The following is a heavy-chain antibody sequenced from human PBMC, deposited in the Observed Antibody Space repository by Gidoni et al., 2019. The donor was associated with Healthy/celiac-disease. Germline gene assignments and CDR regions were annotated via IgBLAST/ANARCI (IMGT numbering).Heavy chain of an antibody. CDR1: GFTFDEYA. CDR2: ISWDGGST. V-gene: IGHV3-43D*04. Sequence: EVQLVESGGVVVQPGGSLRLSCAASGFTFDEYAMHWVRQAPGKGLEWVSLISWDGGSTYYADSVKGRFTISRDNSKNSLYLQMNSLRAEDTALYYCAKDIWNSGSYLGGYYYYGMDVWGQGTTVTVSS. D-gene: IGHD1-26*01. J-gene: IGHJ6*02. CDR3: AKDIWNSGSYLGGYYYYGMDV.